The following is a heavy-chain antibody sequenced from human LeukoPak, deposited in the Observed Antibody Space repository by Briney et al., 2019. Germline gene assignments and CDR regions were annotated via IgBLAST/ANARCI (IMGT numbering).Heavy chain of an antibody. CDR1: AFTFSNYW. V-gene: IGHV3-7*01. Sequence: GGSLRLSCAASAFTFSNYWTSWVRQAPGKGLEWVANIKQDGSDKYYVDSVKGRFIISRDNAKKSLYLQMNSLRAEDTAMYYCGCLDSAMVTDAGYWGQGTLVTVSS. D-gene: IGHD5-18*01. CDR3: GCLDSAMVTDAGY. CDR2: IKQDGSDK. J-gene: IGHJ4*02.